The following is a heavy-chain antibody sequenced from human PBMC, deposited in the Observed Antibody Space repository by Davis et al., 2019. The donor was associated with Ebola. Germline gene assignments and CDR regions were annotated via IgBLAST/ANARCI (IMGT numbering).Heavy chain of an antibody. V-gene: IGHV4-59*08. CDR1: GGSISSYY. Sequence: PSETLSLTCTVSGGSISSYYWSWIRQPPGKGLEWIGHIYYSGNTYYHPSLKSRVTISVDTSKNQFSLKLDSVTAADTAVYFCARQWFYWGQGTLVTVSS. CDR3: ARQWFY. D-gene: IGHD3-22*01. CDR2: IYYSGNT. J-gene: IGHJ4*02.